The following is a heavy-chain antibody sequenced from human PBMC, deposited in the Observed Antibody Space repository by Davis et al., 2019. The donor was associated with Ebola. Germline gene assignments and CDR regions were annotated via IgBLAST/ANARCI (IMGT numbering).Heavy chain of an antibody. Sequence: PSETLSLTCTVSGGSISSYYWSWIRQPPGKGLEWIGYIYYSGSTNYNPSLKSRVTISVDTSKNQFSLKLSSVTAADTAVYYCARVGRRHSGYGMHAFDIWGQGTMVTVSS. J-gene: IGHJ3*02. CDR1: GGSISSYY. CDR2: IYYSGST. D-gene: IGHD5-12*01. V-gene: IGHV4-59*12. CDR3: ARVGRRHSGYGMHAFDI.